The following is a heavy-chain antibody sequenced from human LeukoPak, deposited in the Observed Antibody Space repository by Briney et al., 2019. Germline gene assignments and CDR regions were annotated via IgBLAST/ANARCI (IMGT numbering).Heavy chain of an antibody. V-gene: IGHV5-51*01. Sequence: GKSLKISCKGSGYSFTSFWIAWVRQMPGKGLEWMGIIYPGDSDTRYSPSFEGQVTFSADKSISTAYLQWSSLKASDTAMYYCARGRYSGTYLSYFDYWAQGTLVTVSS. D-gene: IGHD1-26*01. J-gene: IGHJ4*02. CDR3: ARGRYSGTYLSYFDY. CDR1: GYSFTSFW. CDR2: IYPGDSDT.